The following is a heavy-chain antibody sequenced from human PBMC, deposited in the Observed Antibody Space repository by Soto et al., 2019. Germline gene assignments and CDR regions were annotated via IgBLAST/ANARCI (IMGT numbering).Heavy chain of an antibody. D-gene: IGHD7-27*01. J-gene: IGHJ4*02. Sequence: QVQLVQSGAEVKKPGASVKVSCKASGYTFTGYYMHWVRQAPGQGLEWMGWINPNSGGTNYAQKFKGWVTMTRDTSISTAYMELSRLISDDTAVYYCARTILSVTNGGFDYWGQGTLVTVAS. CDR1: GYTFTGYY. V-gene: IGHV1-2*04. CDR2: INPNSGGT. CDR3: ARTILSVTNGGFDY.